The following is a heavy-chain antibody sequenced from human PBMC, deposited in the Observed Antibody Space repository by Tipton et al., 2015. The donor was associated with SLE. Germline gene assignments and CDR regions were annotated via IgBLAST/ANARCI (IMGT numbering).Heavy chain of an antibody. Sequence: SLRLSCAASGFTFDDYGMSWVRQAPGKGLEWVSGINWNGGSKGYADSVKGRFTISRDNAKNSLYLQVNSLRAEDTALYYCARELLWFRDLSSFDYWGQGTLFTVSS. J-gene: IGHJ4*02. CDR3: ARELLWFRDLSSFDY. CDR1: GFTFDDYG. CDR2: INWNGGSK. D-gene: IGHD3-10*01. V-gene: IGHV3-20*04.